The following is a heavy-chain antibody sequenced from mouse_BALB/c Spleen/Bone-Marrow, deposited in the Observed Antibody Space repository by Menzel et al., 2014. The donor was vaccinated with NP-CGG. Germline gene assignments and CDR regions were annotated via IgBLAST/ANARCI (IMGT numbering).Heavy chain of an antibody. D-gene: IGHD1-1*01. Sequence: EVMLVESGGGLVQPGGSLRLSCATSGFTFTDYYMNWVRQPPGKALEWLGFIRNKANGYTTEYSASVKGRFTISRDNSQSILYLQMNTLGAEDSATYYCARDRGGLLFDYWGQGTTLTVSS. CDR2: IRNKANGYTT. CDR1: GFTFTDYY. CDR3: ARDRGGLLFDY. V-gene: IGHV7-3*02. J-gene: IGHJ2*01.